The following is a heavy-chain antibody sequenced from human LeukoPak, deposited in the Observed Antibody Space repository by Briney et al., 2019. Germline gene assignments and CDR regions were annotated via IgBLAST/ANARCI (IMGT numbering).Heavy chain of an antibody. Sequence: ASVKVSCKASGYTFTSYDINWARQATGQGLEWMGWMNPNSGNTGYAQKFQGRATMTRNTSISTAYMELSSLRSEDTAVYYCARGRRYQLLRFDYWGQGTLVTVSS. CDR1: GYTFTSYD. V-gene: IGHV1-8*01. CDR2: MNPNSGNT. CDR3: ARGRRYQLLRFDY. J-gene: IGHJ4*02. D-gene: IGHD2-2*01.